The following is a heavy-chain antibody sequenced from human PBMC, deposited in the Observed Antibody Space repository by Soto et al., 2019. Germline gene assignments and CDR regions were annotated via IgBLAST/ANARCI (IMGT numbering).Heavy chain of an antibody. J-gene: IGHJ4*02. Sequence: ASVKVSCKASGYTFTSYAMHWVRQAPGQRLEWMGWINAGNGNTKYSQKFQGRVTMTRNTSISTAYMELSSLRSEDTAVYYCARMYYDFWSGYYLLVFDYWGQGTLVTVSS. CDR3: ARMYYDFWSGYYLLVFDY. D-gene: IGHD3-3*01. V-gene: IGHV1-3*01. CDR2: INAGNGNT. CDR1: GYTFTSYA.